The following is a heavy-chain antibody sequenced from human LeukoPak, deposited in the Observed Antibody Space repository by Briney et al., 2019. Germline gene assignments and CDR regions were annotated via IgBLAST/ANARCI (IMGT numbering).Heavy chain of an antibody. CDR1: GFKLISYP. J-gene: IGHJ3*01. CDR3: ARPYFNGAGSIPGALDF. CDR2: IAYDGSSE. D-gene: IGHD2-8*01. V-gene: IGHV3-30-3*01. Sequence: GGALLLYDAWSGFKLISYPLGATRQAPGKGLKWVAVIAYDGSSEYYADSVKGRFTIYRDNSKNMLCLQMNSMRAEDTAVYYCARPYFNGAGSIPGALDFWGQGTMVTVSS.